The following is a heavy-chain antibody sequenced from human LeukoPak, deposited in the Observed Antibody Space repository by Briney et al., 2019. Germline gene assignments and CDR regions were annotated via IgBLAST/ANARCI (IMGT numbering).Heavy chain of an antibody. Sequence: GGSLRLSCAASGFTFSSYSMNWVRQAPGKGLEWVSSISSSSSYIYYADSVKGRFTISRDNAKNSLYLQMNSLRAEDTAVYYCARGVGATLHWFDPWGQGTLVTVSS. V-gene: IGHV3-21*01. D-gene: IGHD1-26*01. CDR2: ISSSSSYI. CDR3: ARGVGATLHWFDP. CDR1: GFTFSSYS. J-gene: IGHJ5*02.